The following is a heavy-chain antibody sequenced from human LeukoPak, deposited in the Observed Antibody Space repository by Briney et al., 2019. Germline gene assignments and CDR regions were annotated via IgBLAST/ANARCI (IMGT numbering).Heavy chain of an antibody. CDR1: GYTFTNYD. Sequence: ASVTVSCMPSGYTFTNYDVTWVRQAPGQGLEWMGWISAHNGNTNYAQKLLGRVIMTTDTSTSTAYMELRSLRSDDTAVYYCARESPRDYYFDYWGQGTLVSVSS. CDR3: ARESPRDYYFDY. CDR2: ISAHNGNT. D-gene: IGHD5-24*01. V-gene: IGHV1-18*01. J-gene: IGHJ4*02.